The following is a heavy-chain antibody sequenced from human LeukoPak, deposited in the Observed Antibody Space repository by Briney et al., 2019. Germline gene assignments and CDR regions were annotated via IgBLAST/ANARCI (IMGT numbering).Heavy chain of an antibody. V-gene: IGHV3-30*04. D-gene: IGHD5-18*01. J-gene: IGHJ3*02. CDR2: ISYDGSNK. CDR1: RFTFSSYA. CDR3: ATTYSYGYYDAFDI. Sequence: GGSLRLSCAASRFTFSSYAMHWVRQAPGKGLEWVAVISYDGSNKYYADSVKGRFTISRDNSKNTLYLQMNSLRAEDTAVYYCATTYSYGYYDAFDIWGQGTMVTVSS.